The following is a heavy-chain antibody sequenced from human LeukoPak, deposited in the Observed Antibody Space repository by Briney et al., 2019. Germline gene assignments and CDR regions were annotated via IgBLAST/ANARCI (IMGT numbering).Heavy chain of an antibody. D-gene: IGHD4-17*01. CDR2: ISGSGGST. Sequence: GGSLRLSCAASGFTFSTYGMSWVRQAPGKGLEWVSAISGSGGSTYYADSVKGRFTISRDNSKNTLYLQMNSLRAEDTAVYYCATSGGTVTRGDYWGQGTLVTVSS. J-gene: IGHJ4*02. V-gene: IGHV3-23*01. CDR3: ATSGGTVTRGDY. CDR1: GFTFSTYG.